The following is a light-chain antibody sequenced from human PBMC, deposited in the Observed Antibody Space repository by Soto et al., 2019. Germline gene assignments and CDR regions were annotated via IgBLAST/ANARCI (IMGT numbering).Light chain of an antibody. J-gene: IGKJ1*01. V-gene: IGKV3-11*01. CDR2: DTS. Sequence: EVVLTQSPATLSSSPVERAALSCRASQTVSSKLAWYQHKPGQAPRLLIYDTSNRATGIPARFSGSGSGTDFTLTISSLEPEDFAVYYCQQRKSWPRTVGQGTKVDI. CDR1: QTVSSK. CDR3: QQRKSWPRT.